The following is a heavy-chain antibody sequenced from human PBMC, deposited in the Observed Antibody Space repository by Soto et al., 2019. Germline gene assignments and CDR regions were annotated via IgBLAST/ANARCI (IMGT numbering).Heavy chain of an antibody. CDR2: INPNSGGT. CDR3: ARGAIFGVVTPYYYYGMDV. D-gene: IGHD3-3*01. CDR1: GYTFTGYY. Sequence: ASVKVSCKASGYTFTGYYRHWVRQAPGQGLEWMGWINPNSGGTNYAQKFQGWVTMTRDTSISTAYMELSRLRSDDTAVYYCARGAIFGVVTPYYYYGMDVWGQGTTVTVSX. J-gene: IGHJ6*02. V-gene: IGHV1-2*04.